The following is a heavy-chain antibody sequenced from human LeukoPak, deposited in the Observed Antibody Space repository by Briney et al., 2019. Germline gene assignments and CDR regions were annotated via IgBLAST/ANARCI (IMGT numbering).Heavy chain of an antibody. Sequence: PGGSLRLSCAASGFTFDDYAMHWVRQAPGKGLEWVSLISGDGGSTYYADSVKGRFTISRDNSRNSLYLHMNSLRTEDTALYYCTKPAQSVALIDDYWGQGTLVTVSS. CDR1: GFTFDDYA. CDR2: ISGDGGST. D-gene: IGHD2-15*01. CDR3: TKPAQSVALIDDY. V-gene: IGHV3-43*02. J-gene: IGHJ4*02.